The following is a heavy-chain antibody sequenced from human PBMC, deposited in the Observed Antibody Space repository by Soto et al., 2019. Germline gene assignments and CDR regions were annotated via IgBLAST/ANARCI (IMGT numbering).Heavy chain of an antibody. CDR1: GGSISSSRYY. Sequence: HLQLQESGPGLVKPSETLSLTCTVSGGSISSSRYYWAWIRQPPGKGLGWIGSIYYSGSTHYNRSPKSRVTISVDTSRVNFSLRLSSVTAADTAVYYCARLIGDYYYSYTDVWGKGTTVTVSS. CDR2: IYYSGST. J-gene: IGHJ6*03. D-gene: IGHD3-10*01. CDR3: ARLIGDYYYSYTDV. V-gene: IGHV4-39*01.